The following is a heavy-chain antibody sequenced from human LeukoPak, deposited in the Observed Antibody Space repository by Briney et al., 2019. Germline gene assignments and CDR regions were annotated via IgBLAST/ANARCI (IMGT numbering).Heavy chain of an antibody. V-gene: IGHV4-59*01. Sequence: SETLSLTCTVSGGSISRDYWSWIRQPPGKGLEWIGYIYYTGSTNYNPSLNSRVTISLETSKNQFSLNLSSVTAADMAVYYCAKGGVGATRWDVVGDHYHAMDVWGQGTTVTVSS. CDR1: GGSISRDY. J-gene: IGHJ6*02. D-gene: IGHD1-26*01. CDR2: IYYTGST. CDR3: AKGGVGATRWDVVGDHYHAMDV.